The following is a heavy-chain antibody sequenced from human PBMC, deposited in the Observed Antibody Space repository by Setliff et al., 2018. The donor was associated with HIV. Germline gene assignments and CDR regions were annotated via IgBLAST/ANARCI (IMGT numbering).Heavy chain of an antibody. Sequence: NPSETLSLTCSVSGGSISSYYWSWIRQPPGKGLEWIGYIYTSESSNYNPSLKSRVTFSVDTSKNQFSLKLCSVTAADTAVYYCARSARFFYASGSRRYFDLWGRGTLVPVSS. V-gene: IGHV4-4*08. D-gene: IGHD3-10*01. CDR2: IYTSESS. CDR1: GGSISSYY. CDR3: ARSARFFYASGSRRYFDL. J-gene: IGHJ2*01.